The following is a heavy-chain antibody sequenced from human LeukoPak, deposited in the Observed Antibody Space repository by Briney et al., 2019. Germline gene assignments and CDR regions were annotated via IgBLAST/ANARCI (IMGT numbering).Heavy chain of an antibody. D-gene: IGHD3-10*01. J-gene: IGHJ4*02. V-gene: IGHV1-2*02. CDR1: GYTFTGYY. CDR3: VLAGSGSYYLRFDY. Sequence: ASVKVSCKTSGYTFTGYYIHWVRQAPGQGLEWMGWIDPNNGGTKYAQKFQGRVTMTRDTSITTAYMELARLTNDDTALYYCVLAGSGSYYLRFDYWGQGTLVTVSS. CDR2: IDPNNGGT.